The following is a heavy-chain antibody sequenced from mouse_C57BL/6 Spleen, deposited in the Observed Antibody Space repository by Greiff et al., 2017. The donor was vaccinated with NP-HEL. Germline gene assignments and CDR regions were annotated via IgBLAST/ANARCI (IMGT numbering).Heavy chain of an antibody. D-gene: IGHD1-1*01. CDR3: ARPYYGSSYEYFDV. CDR2: INPNNGGT. CDR1: GYTFTDYN. J-gene: IGHJ1*03. V-gene: IGHV1-22*01. Sequence: EVQLQQSGPELVKPGASVKMSCKASGYTFTDYNMHWVKQSHGKSLEWIGYINPNNGGTSYNQKFKGKATLTVNKSSSTAYMELRSLTSEDSAVYYCARPYYGSSYEYFDVWGTGTTVTVSS.